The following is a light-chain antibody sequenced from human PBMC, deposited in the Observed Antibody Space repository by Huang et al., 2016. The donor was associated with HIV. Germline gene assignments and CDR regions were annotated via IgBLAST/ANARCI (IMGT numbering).Light chain of an antibody. CDR2: DVS. J-gene: IGKJ4*01. Sequence: IVLTQSPVTLSLSPGESATLPGSASQRMGIYLAWYPQKSGQAPRLLIYDVSNRACGVPARFSASGSETDFTLTIARLDPDDFAIYHCQQRSKWPLTFGGGTKVEMK. CDR1: QRMGIY. CDR3: QQRSKWPLT. V-gene: IGKV3-11*01.